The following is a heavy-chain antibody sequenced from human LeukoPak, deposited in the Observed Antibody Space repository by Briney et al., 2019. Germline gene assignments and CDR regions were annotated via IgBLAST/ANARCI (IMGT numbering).Heavy chain of an antibody. V-gene: IGHV3-11*01. Sequence: GGSLRLSCAASGFTFSDYYMSWIRQAPGEGLEWVSYISSSGSTIYYADSVKGRFTISRDNAKNSLYLQMNSLRAEDTAVYYCARNSDYGDDIDYWGQGTLVTVSS. CDR2: ISSSGSTI. CDR3: ARNSDYGDDIDY. J-gene: IGHJ4*02. D-gene: IGHD4-17*01. CDR1: GFTFSDYY.